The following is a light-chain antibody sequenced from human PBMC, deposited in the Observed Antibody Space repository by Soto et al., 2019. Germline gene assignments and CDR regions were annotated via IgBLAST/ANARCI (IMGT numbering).Light chain of an antibody. Sequence: EIVLTQSPGTLSLSPGESATLSCRASQSVSSSYLSWYQQKPGQAPRLLIHGTSDRATGIPDRCSGSGSGRDFTPTISRPEPEDLAMYYSTQYGRLPPYTSGHGTKLAT. CDR2: GTS. CDR3: TQYGRLPPYT. CDR1: QSVSSSY. J-gene: IGKJ2*01. V-gene: IGKV3-20*01.